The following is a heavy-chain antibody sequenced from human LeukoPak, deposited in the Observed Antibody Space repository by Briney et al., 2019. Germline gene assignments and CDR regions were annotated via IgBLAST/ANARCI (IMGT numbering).Heavy chain of an antibody. CDR2: ISYDGSNK. CDR3: ARDLSGGNSGAFDI. V-gene: IGHV3-30*03. Sequence: PGGSLRLSCAASGLTFSDYHMSWIRQAPGKGLEWVAVISYDGSNKYYADSVKGRFTISRDNSKNTLYLQMNSLRAEDTAVYYCARDLSGGNSGAFDIWGQGTMVTVSS. CDR1: GLTFSDYH. J-gene: IGHJ3*02. D-gene: IGHD4-23*01.